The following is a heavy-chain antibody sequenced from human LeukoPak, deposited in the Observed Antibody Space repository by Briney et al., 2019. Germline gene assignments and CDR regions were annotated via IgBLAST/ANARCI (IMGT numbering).Heavy chain of an antibody. J-gene: IGHJ4*02. CDR2: IWYGGSNK. Sequence: PGGSLRLSCAASGFLFTNYGMSWVRQAPGKGLEWVAVIWYGGSNKYYADSVKGRFTISRDNSKNTLYLQMNSLRAEDTAVYYCAKTDCTSSSCYTIESWGQGTLVTVSS. CDR1: GFLFTNYG. V-gene: IGHV3-33*06. CDR3: AKTDCTSSSCYTIES. D-gene: IGHD2-2*02.